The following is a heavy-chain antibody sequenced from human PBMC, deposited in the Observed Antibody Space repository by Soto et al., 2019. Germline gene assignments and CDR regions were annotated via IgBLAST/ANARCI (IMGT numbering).Heavy chain of an antibody. V-gene: IGHV4-4*02. CDR1: GASISSNNW. J-gene: IGHJ3*02. Sequence: QVQLWQSGPGLVKPSGTLSLTCTVSGASISSNNWWTWVRQSPGKGLEWIGKISQSGRANYNPYLRGRGRMSIDKSKNLLSLKVNYVNAADTAMYYCARIQDGDAVDIWGQGTVVTVSS. CDR3: ARIQDGDAVDI. CDR2: ISQSGRA.